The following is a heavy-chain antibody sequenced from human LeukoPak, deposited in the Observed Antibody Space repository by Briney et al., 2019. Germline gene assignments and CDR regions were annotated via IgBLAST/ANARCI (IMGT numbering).Heavy chain of an antibody. Sequence: GGSLRLSCAASGFTFSSYGMHWVRQAPGKGLEWVAVIWYDGSNKYYADSVKGRCTISRDNSKNTLYLQMNSLRAEDTAVYYCAKECSTSCLDYWGQGTLVTVSS. CDR3: AKECSTSCLDY. V-gene: IGHV3-33*06. CDR2: IWYDGSNK. J-gene: IGHJ4*02. D-gene: IGHD2-2*01. CDR1: GFTFSSYG.